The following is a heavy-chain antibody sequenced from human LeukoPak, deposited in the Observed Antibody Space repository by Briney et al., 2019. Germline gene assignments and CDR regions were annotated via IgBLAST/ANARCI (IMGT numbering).Heavy chain of an antibody. CDR2: IFPIFGTA. CDR1: GGTFSSYA. CDR3: ARRKLEATSFDY. D-gene: IGHD1-26*01. J-gene: IGHJ4*02. Sequence: SVKVSCKASGGTFSSYASSWVRQAPGQGLEWMGGIFPIFGTANYAQKFQCRVTITADESKSTAYMEMSSLRSEDTAVYYCARRKLEATSFDYWGQGTLVTVSS. V-gene: IGHV1-69*01.